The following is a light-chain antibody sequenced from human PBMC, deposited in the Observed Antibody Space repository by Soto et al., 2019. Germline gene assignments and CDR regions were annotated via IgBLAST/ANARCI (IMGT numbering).Light chain of an antibody. CDR3: QQFNSYSRT. CDR2: KAS. Sequence: DIQMTQSPSSLSASVGDRVTITCRASQSISSYLNWYQQRPGKAPKLLIYKASTLESGVPSRFSGSGSGTEFTLTISSLQPDDFATYYCQQFNSYSRTVGQGTKVDIK. CDR1: QSISSY. J-gene: IGKJ1*01. V-gene: IGKV1-5*03.